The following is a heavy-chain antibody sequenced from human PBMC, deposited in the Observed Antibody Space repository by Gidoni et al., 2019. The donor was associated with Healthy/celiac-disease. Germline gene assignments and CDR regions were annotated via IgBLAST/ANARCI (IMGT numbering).Heavy chain of an antibody. CDR1: GFTFGDYD. V-gene: IGHV3-49*05. CDR3: ARNLYDFWSGYWDY. CDR2: IRSKAYGGKT. J-gene: IGHJ4*02. D-gene: IGHD3-3*01. Sequence: EVQLVEAGGGLVKPGRSLRLSCTASGFTFGDYDMSWFRLAPGKGLGWVGFIRSKAYGGKTEYAASVKGRFTISRDDSKSIAYLQMNSLKTEDTAVYYCARNLYDFWSGYWDYWGQGTLVTVSS.